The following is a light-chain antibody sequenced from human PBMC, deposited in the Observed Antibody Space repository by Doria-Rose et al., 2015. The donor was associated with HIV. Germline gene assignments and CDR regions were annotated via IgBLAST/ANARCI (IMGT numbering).Light chain of an antibody. CDR1: QSFSSTY. CDR3: HQYGTSWT. V-gene: IGKV3-20*01. CDR2: DGS. J-gene: IGKJ1*01. Sequence: EIVLTQSPGTLSLSPGERATLSCRASQSFSSTYLAWYKQIPGLAPSLLSYDGSTRPTGIPDRFSASGSGTDFTLTINRLEPEDFALYYCHQYGTSWTFGQGTKVEI.